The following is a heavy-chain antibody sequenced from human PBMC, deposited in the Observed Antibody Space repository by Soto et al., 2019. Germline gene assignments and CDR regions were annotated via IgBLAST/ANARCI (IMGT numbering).Heavy chain of an antibody. D-gene: IGHD4-17*01. V-gene: IGHV4-59*01. CDR3: ARGSRKGDYDY. J-gene: IGHJ4*02. CDR1: GGSISSYY. Sequence: TSETLSLTCTVSGGSISSYYWSWIRQPPGKGLEWIGYIYYSGSTNYNPSLKSRVTISVDTSKNQFSLKLSSVTAADTAVYYCARGSRKGDYDYWGQGTLVTVSS. CDR2: IYYSGST.